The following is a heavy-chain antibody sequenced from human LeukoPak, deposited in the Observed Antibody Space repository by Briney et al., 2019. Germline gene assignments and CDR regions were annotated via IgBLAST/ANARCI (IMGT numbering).Heavy chain of an antibody. CDR2: ISSSGTTI. D-gene: IGHD6-13*01. Sequence: PGGSLRLSCAASGFTFSDYYMSWIRQAPGKGLEGVSYISSSGTTIYYADSVKGRFTISRDSSKNTLYLQMNSLRAEDTAVYYCAKMRYSSSWYAEYFQHWGQGTLVTVSS. CDR3: AKMRYSSSWYAEYFQH. J-gene: IGHJ1*01. V-gene: IGHV3-11*01. CDR1: GFTFSDYY.